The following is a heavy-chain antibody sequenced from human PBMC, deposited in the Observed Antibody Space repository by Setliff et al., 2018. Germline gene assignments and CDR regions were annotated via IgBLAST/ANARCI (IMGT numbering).Heavy chain of an antibody. CDR3: ARDDTDDTPFHCSSTSCYGGVNWFDP. CDR1: GGSISSGSYY. J-gene: IGHJ5*02. D-gene: IGHD2-2*01. Sequence: LSLTCTVSGGSISSGSYYWSWIRQPAGKGLEWIGHIYTSGSTNYNPSLKSRVTISVDTSKNQFSLKLSSVTAADTAVYYCARDDTDDTPFHCSSTSCYGGVNWFDPWGQGTLVTVSS. V-gene: IGHV4-61*09. CDR2: IYTSGST.